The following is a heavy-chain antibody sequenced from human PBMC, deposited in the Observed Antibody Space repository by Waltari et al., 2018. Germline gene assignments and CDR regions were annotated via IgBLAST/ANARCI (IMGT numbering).Heavy chain of an antibody. Sequence: QLQLQESGPGLVKPSETLSLTCSVSGGSISSTSYYWGWARQPPGKGLEWIGSFSYDANTFYSPSLRSRITISVDTSKIQFSLHLSAVTAADSAIFYCARPGRVGGGSLMVLYYWGQGTLVTVFS. CDR1: GGSISSTSYY. J-gene: IGHJ4*02. V-gene: IGHV4-39*01. CDR2: FSYDANT. D-gene: IGHD2-15*01. CDR3: ARPGRVGGGSLMVLYY.